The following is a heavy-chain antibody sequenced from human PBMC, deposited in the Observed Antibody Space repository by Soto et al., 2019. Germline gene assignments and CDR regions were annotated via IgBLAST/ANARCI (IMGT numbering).Heavy chain of an antibody. J-gene: IGHJ4*02. CDR3: AKDGQDIVLMYYFDY. Sequence: PGGSLRLSCAASGFTFSSYGMHWVRQAPGKGLEWVAVISYDGSNKYYADSVKGRFTISRDNSKNTLYLQMNSLRAEDTAVYYFAKDGQDIVLMYYFDYWGQGTLVTVSS. CDR2: ISYDGSNK. CDR1: GFTFSSYG. V-gene: IGHV3-30*18. D-gene: IGHD2-8*01.